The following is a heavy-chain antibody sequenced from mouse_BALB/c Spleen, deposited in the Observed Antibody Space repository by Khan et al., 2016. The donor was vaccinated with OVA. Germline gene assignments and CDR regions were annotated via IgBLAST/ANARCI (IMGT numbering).Heavy chain of an antibody. CDR2: INSNGGST. CDR3: ARMARTIN. V-gene: IGHV5-6-3*01. Sequence: EVQLVESGGGLVQPGGSLKLSCAASGFTFSSYGMSWVRQTPDKRLELVATINSNGGSTYYPDSVKGRFTISSDNAKNTLYLQMSSLKSEDTAMYYCARMARTINWGQGTTLTGSS. J-gene: IGHJ2*01. CDR1: GFTFSSYG.